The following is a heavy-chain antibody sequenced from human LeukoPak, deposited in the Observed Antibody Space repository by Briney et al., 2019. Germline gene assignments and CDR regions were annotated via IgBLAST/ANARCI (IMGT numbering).Heavy chain of an antibody. Sequence: ASVKVSCKAFGYTFTTSDISWVRQAPGQGLEWMGWISAYNGNTNYAQRVQGRVTMTTDTSTSTAYMELRSLRSDDTAVYYCTRGAAPGYYYYMDVWGKGTTVTVSS. D-gene: IGHD6-6*01. CDR3: TRGAAPGYYYYMDV. V-gene: IGHV1-18*01. J-gene: IGHJ6*03. CDR2: ISAYNGNT. CDR1: GYTFTTSD.